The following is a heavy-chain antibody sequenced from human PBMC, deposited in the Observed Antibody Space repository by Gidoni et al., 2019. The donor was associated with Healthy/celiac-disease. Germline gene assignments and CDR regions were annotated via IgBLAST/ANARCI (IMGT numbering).Heavy chain of an antibody. CDR1: GHSVSINSAA. Sequence: QVQLQQSGPVLVKPSQTLSLTCAISGHSVSINSAAWNWIRQSPSRDLEWMGRTYYRSKWYNDYAGSVKSRITINPDTSKNQFALQRNSVTHEDTAVYDCARELYSPKYYFDYWGQGTLVTVAS. CDR3: ARELYSPKYYFDY. J-gene: IGHJ4*02. CDR2: TYYRSKWYN. D-gene: IGHD4-4*01. V-gene: IGHV6-1*01.